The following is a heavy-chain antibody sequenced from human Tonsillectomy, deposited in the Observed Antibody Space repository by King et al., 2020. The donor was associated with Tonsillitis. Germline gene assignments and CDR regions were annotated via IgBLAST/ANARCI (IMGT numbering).Heavy chain of an antibody. CDR1: GFTFDDYG. Sequence: VQLVESGGGVVRPGGSLRLSCAASGFTFDDYGMSWVRQAPGKGLEWVSGINWNGGSTGYADSVKGRFTISRDNAKNSLYLQMNSLRAEDTALYHCARDWVYNWNYSPPVLLHPGMDVWGQGTTVTVSS. CDR2: INWNGGST. J-gene: IGHJ6*02. V-gene: IGHV3-20*01. CDR3: ARDWVYNWNYSPPVLLHPGMDV. D-gene: IGHD1-7*01.